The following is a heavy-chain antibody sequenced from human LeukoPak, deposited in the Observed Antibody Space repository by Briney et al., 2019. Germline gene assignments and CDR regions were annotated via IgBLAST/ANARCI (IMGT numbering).Heavy chain of an antibody. D-gene: IGHD3-22*01. CDR3: ARHVDSTGTKMDF. CDR1: GYTFTGYY. Sequence: ASVKVSCKASGYTFTGYYMHWVRQAPGQGLEWMGWINPNSGGTNYAQKSQGRVTMTRDTSISTAYLQWSSLKASDTAMYFCARHVDSTGTKMDFWGQGTLVTVSS. CDR2: INPNSGGT. V-gene: IGHV1-2*02. J-gene: IGHJ4*02.